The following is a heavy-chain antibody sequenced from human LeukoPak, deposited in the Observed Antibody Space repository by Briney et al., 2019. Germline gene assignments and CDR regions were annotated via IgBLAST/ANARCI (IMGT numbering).Heavy chain of an antibody. V-gene: IGHV1-46*01. D-gene: IGHD6-13*01. J-gene: IGHJ4*02. CDR3: ARGMTDDY. Sequence: ASVKVSCKASGYTFTSYYIDWVRQAPGQGLEWMGVINPSGGSTRYAQKFQGRVTMTGDPSTRTVYMELSSLTSDDTAVYYCARGMTDDYWGQGTPVTVSS. CDR2: INPSGGST. CDR1: GYTFTSYY.